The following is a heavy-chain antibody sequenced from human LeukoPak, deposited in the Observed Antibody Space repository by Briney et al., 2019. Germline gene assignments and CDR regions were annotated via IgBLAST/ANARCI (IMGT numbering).Heavy chain of an antibody. Sequence: GGSLRLSCAASVFTFSIYAMSCVREAPAKGLEWVSAISGSVGGTYYADSVKGRFTISRDNSKNTLYLQMNSLRAEDTAVYYCAKWKGPPVGLDYWGQGTLATVSS. D-gene: IGHD1-1*01. V-gene: IGHV3-23*01. CDR2: ISGSVGGT. CDR1: VFTFSIYA. CDR3: AKWKGPPVGLDY. J-gene: IGHJ4*02.